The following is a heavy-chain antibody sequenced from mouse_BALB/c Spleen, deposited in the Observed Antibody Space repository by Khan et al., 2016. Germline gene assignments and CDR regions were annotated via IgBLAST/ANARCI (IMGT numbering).Heavy chain of an antibody. CDR2: ISYSGNT. CDR1: GYSITSDYA. D-gene: IGHD2-4*01. J-gene: IGHJ2*01. V-gene: IGHV3-2*02. CDR3: ARGMITTFDY. Sequence: EVQLQESGPGLVKPSQSLSLTCTVTGYSITSDYAWNWIRQFPGNKLEWMGYISYSGNTSYNPSLKSRISITRDTSTNQFFLQLNSVTTEDTATXYGARGMITTFDYWGQGTTLTVSS.